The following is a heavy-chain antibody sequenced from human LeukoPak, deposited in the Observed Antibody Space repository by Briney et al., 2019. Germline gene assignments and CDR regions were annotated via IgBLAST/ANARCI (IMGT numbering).Heavy chain of an antibody. CDR3: ARDRAGVVPAADDAFDI. Sequence: SVKVSCKASGGTFSSYAISWVRQAPGQGLEWMGRIIPILGIANNAQKFQGRVTITADKSTSTAYMELSSLRAEDTAVYYCARDRAGVVPAADDAFDIWGQGTMVTVSS. V-gene: IGHV1-69*04. D-gene: IGHD2-2*01. CDR2: IIPILGIA. J-gene: IGHJ3*02. CDR1: GGTFSSYA.